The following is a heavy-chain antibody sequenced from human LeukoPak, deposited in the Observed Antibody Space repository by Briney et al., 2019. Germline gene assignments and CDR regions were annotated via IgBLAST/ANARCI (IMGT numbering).Heavy chain of an antibody. CDR2: IYYSGST. CDR1: GGSISSYY. CDR3: ARDVRYCSGGSCYSGDNYYYGMDV. J-gene: IGHJ6*02. V-gene: IGHV4-59*01. Sequence: SETLSLTCTVSGGSISSYYWSWIRQPPGKGLEWIGYIYYSGSTNYNPSLKSRVTISVDTSKNQFSLKLSSVTAADTAVYYCARDVRYCSGGSCYSGDNYYYGMDVWGQGTTVTVSS. D-gene: IGHD2-15*01.